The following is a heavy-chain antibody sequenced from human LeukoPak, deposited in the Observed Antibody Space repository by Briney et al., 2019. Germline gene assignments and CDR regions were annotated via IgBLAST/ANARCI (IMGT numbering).Heavy chain of an antibody. V-gene: IGHV5-51*01. D-gene: IGHD4-11*01. Sequence: GESLKISCKGSGYRFTSYWIAWVRQMPGKGLEWTGIIYPGDSDTRYSPSFQGQVTISADKSISTAYLQWSSLKASDTAMYYCARPHYSNYYFDYWGQGTLVTVSS. CDR3: ARPHYSNYYFDY. J-gene: IGHJ4*02. CDR1: GYRFTSYW. CDR2: IYPGDSDT.